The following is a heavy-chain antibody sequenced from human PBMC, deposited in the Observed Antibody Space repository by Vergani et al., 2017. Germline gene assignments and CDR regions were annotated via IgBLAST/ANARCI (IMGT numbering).Heavy chain of an antibody. Sequence: QVKLQESGPGLVKPSETLSLTCTVSGASVNFYYWSWVRQPPGKGLEWMGYVSFRRDTIYDPSVKGRMTISLNTSSNQFSLYLTSVTAADTAVCYCARSRIYDGAGSPDYWGQGTLVTVSS. CDR2: VSFRRDT. CDR3: ARSRIYDGAGSPDY. J-gene: IGHJ4*02. D-gene: IGHD3-10*01. V-gene: IGHV4-59*02. CDR1: GASVNFYY.